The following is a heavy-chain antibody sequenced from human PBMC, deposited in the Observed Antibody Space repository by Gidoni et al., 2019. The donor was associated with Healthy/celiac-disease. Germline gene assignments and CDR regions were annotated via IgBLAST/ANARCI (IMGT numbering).Heavy chain of an antibody. D-gene: IGHD3-22*01. CDR1: GYHFSSYS. CDR3: ARDSLSWLFPNPSAFDI. J-gene: IGHJ3*02. CDR2: ISSSSSTI. V-gene: IGHV3-48*02. Sequence: EVQLVESGGGLVQPGWSLRLSWATTGYHFSSYSMNWVRQAPGTGLEWVSYISSSSSTIYYADSVKRRFTISRDNAKNSLYLQMNSLRDEDTAVYYCARDSLSWLFPNPSAFDIWGQGTMVTVSS.